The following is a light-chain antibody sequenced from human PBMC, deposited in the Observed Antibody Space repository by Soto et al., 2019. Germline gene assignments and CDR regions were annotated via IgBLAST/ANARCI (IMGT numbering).Light chain of an antibody. CDR3: QSYDSISYV. CDR2: GNS. CDR1: SSNIGAGYD. J-gene: IGLJ1*01. Sequence: QYVLTQPPSVSGAPGQRVTISCTGSSSNIGAGYDVHWYQQLPGTAPKLLIYGNSNRPSGVPDRFSGSKSGTSASLAITGLQAEDEADYYCQSYDSISYVFGTGTKLTVL. V-gene: IGLV1-40*01.